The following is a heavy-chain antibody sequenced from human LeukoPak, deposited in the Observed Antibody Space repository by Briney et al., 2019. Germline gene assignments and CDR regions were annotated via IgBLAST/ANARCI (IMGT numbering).Heavy chain of an antibody. Sequence: SETLSLTCAVSGYSISSGYYWGWIRQPPGKGLEWIGSIYHSGSTYYNPSLKSRVTISVDTSKNQFSLKLSSVTAADTAVYYCARRKGYSSSWSNWFDPWGQGTLVTVSS. V-gene: IGHV4-38-2*01. CDR1: GYSISSGYY. D-gene: IGHD6-13*01. CDR3: ARRKGYSSSWSNWFDP. J-gene: IGHJ5*02. CDR2: IYHSGST.